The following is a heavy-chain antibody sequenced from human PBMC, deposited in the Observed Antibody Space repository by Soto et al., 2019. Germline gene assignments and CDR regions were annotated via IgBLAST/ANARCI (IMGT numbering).Heavy chain of an antibody. CDR2: ISHDGSNT. Sequence: HGGCLGLGCAACRVSVRVSVVDGLFKNPGKGLEWVAVISHDGSNTNYADSVKGRFTFSRDNSKDTVYLQMNSLRAEDTAVYYCAKDTYYYSSSDYHVFASWGHGTLDTVSS. J-gene: IGHJ4*01. CDR1: RVSVRVSV. D-gene: IGHD3-22*01. V-gene: IGHV3-30*18. CDR3: AKDTYYYSSSDYHVFAS.